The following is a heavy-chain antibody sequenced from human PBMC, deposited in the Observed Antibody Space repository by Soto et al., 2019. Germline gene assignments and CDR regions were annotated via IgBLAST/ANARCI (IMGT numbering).Heavy chain of an antibody. V-gene: IGHV3-64*01. J-gene: IGHJ2*01. CDR2: ISSNGGST. CDR1: GFTFRSYA. D-gene: IGHD2-15*01. Sequence: PGGSLRLSCAASGFTFRSYAMHWVRQAPGKGLEYVSAISSNGGSTYYANSVKGRFTISRDNSKNTLYLQMGSLRAEDMAVYYCARGRAGYCSGGSCFPYYWYFDLWGRGTLVTVSS. CDR3: ARGRAGYCSGGSCFPYYWYFDL.